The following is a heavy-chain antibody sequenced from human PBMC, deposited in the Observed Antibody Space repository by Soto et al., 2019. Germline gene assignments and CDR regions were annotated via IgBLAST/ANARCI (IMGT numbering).Heavy chain of an antibody. J-gene: IGHJ4*02. V-gene: IGHV1-69*01. D-gene: IGHD3-22*01. CDR2: ITPMFGTP. CDR3: ARDGPLYGSRSFYSLY. Sequence: QVQLVQSGAGVKKPGSSVKVSCKASGGTFSSHAITWVRQAPGQGLEWMGGITPMFGTPNYAQTFRGSVTITADESSSTAYMELGRLGSEATAMYFCARDGPLYGSRSFYSLYWVQGTLVPVSS. CDR1: GGTFSSHA.